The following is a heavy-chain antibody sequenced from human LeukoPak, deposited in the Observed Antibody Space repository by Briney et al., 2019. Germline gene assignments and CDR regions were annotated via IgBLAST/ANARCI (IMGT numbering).Heavy chain of an antibody. CDR3: ARERPGSSGWYTH. CDR2: IFPGDSDT. D-gene: IGHD6-19*01. Sequence: GESLKISCKGSGYSFTSYWIGWVRQIPGKGLEWIGIIFPGDSDTRYSPSFLGEVTFSVDMSTATAYLEWSSLKASDSAMYFCARERPGSSGWYTHWGQGTLVTVSS. CDR1: GYSFTSYW. J-gene: IGHJ4*02. V-gene: IGHV5-51*01.